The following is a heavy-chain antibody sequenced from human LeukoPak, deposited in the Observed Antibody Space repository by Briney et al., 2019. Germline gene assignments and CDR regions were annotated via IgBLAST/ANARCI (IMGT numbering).Heavy chain of an antibody. D-gene: IGHD1-26*01. CDR1: GGSITSSSYY. Sequence: PSETLSLTCTVSGGSITSSSYYWGWIRQPPGKGLEWIGSIYYSGNTYYNPSLKSRVTISVDTSKNQFSLKLSSVTAADTAVYYCARGGGELLKLDDAFDIWGQGTMVTVSS. J-gene: IGHJ3*02. CDR3: ARGGGELLKLDDAFDI. CDR2: IYYSGNT. V-gene: IGHV4-39*07.